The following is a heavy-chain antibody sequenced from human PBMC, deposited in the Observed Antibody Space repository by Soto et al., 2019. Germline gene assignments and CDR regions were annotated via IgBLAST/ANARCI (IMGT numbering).Heavy chain of an antibody. Sequence: GASVKVSCKNSGYTFTRYAIHWVRQVPGQRLEWMGWVYGDSGDTKYLEKFQDRVTFTRDTSASTAYMEVSNLRSEDTALYFCAAVDIGDFWGQGTLVTVSS. CDR1: GYTFTRYA. CDR3: AAVDIGDF. CDR2: VYGDSGDT. J-gene: IGHJ4*02. D-gene: IGHD5-12*01. V-gene: IGHV1-3*01.